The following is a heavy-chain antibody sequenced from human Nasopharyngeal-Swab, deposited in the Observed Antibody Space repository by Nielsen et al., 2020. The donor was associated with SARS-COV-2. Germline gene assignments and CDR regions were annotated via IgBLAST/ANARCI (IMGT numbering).Heavy chain of an antibody. Sequence: GESLKISCRTSGFTFGDYDMSWFRQAPGKGLEWVGFIRGKTYGGAPEYAASVKGRFTISRDGSESIAYLQMNRRETEDTGVYYCASSVGSFYGQGAFDIWCQGTMVTVSS. J-gene: IGHJ3*02. CDR2: IRGKTYGGAP. CDR3: ASSVGSFYGQGAFDI. V-gene: IGHV3-49*01. CDR1: GFTFGDYD. D-gene: IGHD1-26*01.